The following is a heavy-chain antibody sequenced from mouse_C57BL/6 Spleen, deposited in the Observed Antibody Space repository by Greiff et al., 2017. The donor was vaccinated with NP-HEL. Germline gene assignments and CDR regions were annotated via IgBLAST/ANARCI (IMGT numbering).Heavy chain of an antibody. CDR3: ARQAYSNYGFAY. V-gene: IGHV5-17*01. CDR1: GFTFSDYG. J-gene: IGHJ3*01. CDR2: ISSGSSTI. D-gene: IGHD2-5*01. Sequence: EVQRVESGGGLVKPGGSLKLSCAASGFTFSDYGMPWVRQAPEKGLEWVAYISSGSSTIYYADTVKGRFTISRDNAKNTLFLQMTSLRSEDTAMYYCARQAYSNYGFAYWGQGTLVTVSA.